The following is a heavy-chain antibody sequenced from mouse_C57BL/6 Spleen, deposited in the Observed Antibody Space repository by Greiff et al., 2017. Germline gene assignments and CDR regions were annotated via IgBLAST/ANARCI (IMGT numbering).Heavy chain of an antibody. CDR1: GYTFTSYW. D-gene: IGHD2-4*01. CDR3: ARGGFYYDYDGAWFAY. J-gene: IGHJ3*01. Sequence: VQLQQPGAELVKPGASVKMSCKASGYTFTSYWITWVKQRPGQGLEWIGDIYPGSGSTNYNEKFKSKATLTVDTSSSTAYMQLSSLTSEDSAVYYCARGGFYYDYDGAWFAYWGQGTLVTVSA. CDR2: IYPGSGST. V-gene: IGHV1-55*01.